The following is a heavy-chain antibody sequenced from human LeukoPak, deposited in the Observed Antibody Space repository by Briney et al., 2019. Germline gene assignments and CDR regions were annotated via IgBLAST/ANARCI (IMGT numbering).Heavy chain of an antibody. Sequence: GGSLRLSCAASGFTFSDYYMSWIRQAPGKGLEWVSYISSSGSTIYYADSVKGRFTISRDNAKNSLYLQMNSLRAEDTAVYYCARGDWGTMIYYYYMDVWGKGTTVTVSS. V-gene: IGHV3-11*01. CDR1: GFTFSDYY. D-gene: IGHD1-1*01. CDR3: ARGDWGTMIYYYYMDV. CDR2: ISSSGSTI. J-gene: IGHJ6*03.